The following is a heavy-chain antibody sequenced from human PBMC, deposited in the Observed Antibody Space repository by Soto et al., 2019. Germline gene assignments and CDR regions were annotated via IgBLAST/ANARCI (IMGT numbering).Heavy chain of an antibody. D-gene: IGHD6-19*01. CDR2: ITSDTKTI. V-gene: IGHV3-48*02. J-gene: IGHJ4*02. CDR3: ARSVEGHFAY. Sequence: EVQLVESGGDLVQRGGSMRLSCVASGFTFSVYSMNWVRQAQGKGLEWFSYITSDTKTIKYADSVKGRFTISRDNAKNSVYLQMNGLRDEDTDVYYCARSVEGHFAYWGQETVVTVSS. CDR1: GFTFSVYS.